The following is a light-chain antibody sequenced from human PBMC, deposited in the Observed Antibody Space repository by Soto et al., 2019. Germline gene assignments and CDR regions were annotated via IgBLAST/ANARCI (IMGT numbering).Light chain of an antibody. CDR1: QNISTW. CDR2: EAS. CDR3: RHYNSYPIT. Sequence: DLQMTQSPSTLSASVGDRVTITCRASQNISTWLAWYQQKPGKAPKLLIHEASILEGGVSSRFSGSGSGTEFTLTISSLQPDDFATYYCRHYNSYPITFGQGTRLEIK. J-gene: IGKJ5*01. V-gene: IGKV1-5*03.